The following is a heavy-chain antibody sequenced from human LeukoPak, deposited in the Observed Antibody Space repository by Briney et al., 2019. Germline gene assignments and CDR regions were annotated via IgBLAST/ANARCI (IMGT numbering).Heavy chain of an antibody. Sequence: GGSLRLSCAASGFTFSSYSMNWVRQAPGKGLEWVSSISSSSSYIYYADSVKGRFTISRDNAKNSLYLQMNSLRAKDTAVYYCASPGHYDSSGYYDYWGQGTLVTVSS. CDR1: GFTFSSYS. D-gene: IGHD3-22*01. J-gene: IGHJ4*02. CDR2: ISSSSSYI. CDR3: ASPGHYDSSGYYDY. V-gene: IGHV3-21*01.